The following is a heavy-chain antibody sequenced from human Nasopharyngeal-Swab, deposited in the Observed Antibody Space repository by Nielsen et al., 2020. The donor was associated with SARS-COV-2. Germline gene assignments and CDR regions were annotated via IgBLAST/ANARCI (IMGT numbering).Heavy chain of an antibody. CDR2: ISGSGAGT. CDR3: AKVVSSEATTWYYYGMDV. Sequence: GGSLRLSCAASGLTFSSYAMSWVRQAPGKGLEWVSGISGSGAGTYYADSVKGRFTISRDNSKNTLYLQMNSLETEDTAVYYCAKVVSSEATTWYYYGMDVWGQGTTVTVSS. V-gene: IGHV3-23*01. J-gene: IGHJ6*02. CDR1: GLTFSSYA. D-gene: IGHD1-26*01.